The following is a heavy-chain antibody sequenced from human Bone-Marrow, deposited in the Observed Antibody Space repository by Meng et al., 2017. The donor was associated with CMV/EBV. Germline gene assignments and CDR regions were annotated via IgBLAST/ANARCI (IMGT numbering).Heavy chain of an antibody. Sequence: ASVKVSCKVFGYTLTELSMHWVRQAPGKGLEWMGGFDLEDGETIYAQKFQGRVTMTEDTSTDTAYMELSSLRVEDTAVYYCARDSGYPWGFDYWGQGTLVTVSS. CDR2: FDLEDGET. D-gene: IGHD3-22*01. J-gene: IGHJ4*02. CDR3: ARDSGYPWGFDY. CDR1: GYTLTELS. V-gene: IGHV1-24*01.